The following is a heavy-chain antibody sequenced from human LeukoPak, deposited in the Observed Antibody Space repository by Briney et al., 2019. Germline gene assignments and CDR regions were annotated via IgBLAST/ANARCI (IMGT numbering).Heavy chain of an antibody. CDR1: GFTFSSYA. V-gene: IGHV3-23*01. J-gene: IGHJ4*02. D-gene: IGHD1-1*01. CDR3: ATNWNLDY. CDR2: ISGSGGNT. Sequence: GGSLRLSCAATGFTFSSYAMSWVRQAPGKGLECISVISGSGGNTYYADSVKGRFTISRDNSKNTLYLQIHSLRAEDTALYYCATNWNLDYWGQGTLVTVSS.